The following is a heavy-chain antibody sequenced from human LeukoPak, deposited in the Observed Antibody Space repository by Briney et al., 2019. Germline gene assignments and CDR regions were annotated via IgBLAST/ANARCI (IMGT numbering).Heavy chain of an antibody. CDR3: AGGSGWYSYYFDY. V-gene: IGHV4-59*01. Sequence: SETLSLTCTVSGGSLSSYYWSWIRQPPGKGLEWIGYIYYSGSTNYNPSLKSRVTISVDTSKNQFSLKLSSVTAADTAVYYCAGGSGWYSYYFDYWGQETLVTVSS. J-gene: IGHJ4*02. CDR1: GGSLSSYY. D-gene: IGHD6-19*01. CDR2: IYYSGST.